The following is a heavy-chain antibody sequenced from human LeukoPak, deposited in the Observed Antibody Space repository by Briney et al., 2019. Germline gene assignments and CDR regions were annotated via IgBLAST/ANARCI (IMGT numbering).Heavy chain of an antibody. CDR2: INSDGSST. D-gene: IGHD1-26*01. CDR3: ASLGIVGALDFDY. Sequence: GGSLRLSCAASGFTFSSYGMHWVRQAPGKGLVWVSRINSDGSSTSYADSVKGRFTISRDNAKNTLYLQMNGLRAEDTAVYYCASLGIVGALDFDYWGQGTLVTVSS. CDR1: GFTFSSYG. J-gene: IGHJ4*02. V-gene: IGHV3-74*01.